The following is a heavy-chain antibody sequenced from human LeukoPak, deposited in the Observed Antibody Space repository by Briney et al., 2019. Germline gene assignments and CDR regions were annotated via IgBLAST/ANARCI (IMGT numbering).Heavy chain of an antibody. CDR3: ARRPSGFDP. CDR1: GASISSRSYY. J-gene: IGHJ5*02. CDR2: IYYTGST. Sequence: SETPSLTCAVSGASISSRSYYWDWIRQPPGKGLEWIGSIYYTGSTYYNPSLKSRVTISVDTSRNQFSLKLSSVTAADTAVYYCARRPSGFDPWGQGTLVTASS. V-gene: IGHV4-39*01.